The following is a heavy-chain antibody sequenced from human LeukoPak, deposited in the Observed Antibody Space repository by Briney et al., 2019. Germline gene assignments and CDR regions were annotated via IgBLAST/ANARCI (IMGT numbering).Heavy chain of an antibody. CDR1: GYTFTSYG. CDR2: ISAYNGNT. V-gene: IGHV1-18*04. Sequence: ASVKVSCKASGYTFTSYGSSWVRQAPGQGLEWMGWISAYNGNTNYAQKLQGRVTMSTDTSTSTAYMELRSLRSDDTAVYYCARVRVTSRWLAPLIDYWGQGTLVTVSS. J-gene: IGHJ4*02. D-gene: IGHD5-24*01. CDR3: ARVRVTSRWLAPLIDY.